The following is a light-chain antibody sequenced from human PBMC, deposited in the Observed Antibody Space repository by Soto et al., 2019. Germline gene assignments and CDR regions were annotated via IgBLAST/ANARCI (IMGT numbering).Light chain of an antibody. Sequence: QSVLTQPSSLSGSPGQSITISCTGTISDVGGYNHVSWYQHHPGKAPKLMIYEVSNRPSGVSNRFSGSKSGNTASLTISGLQADDEADYYCNSHTSSNTRVFGTRTKVTVL. CDR2: EVS. CDR3: NSHTSSNTRV. V-gene: IGLV2-14*01. J-gene: IGLJ1*01. CDR1: ISDVGGYNH.